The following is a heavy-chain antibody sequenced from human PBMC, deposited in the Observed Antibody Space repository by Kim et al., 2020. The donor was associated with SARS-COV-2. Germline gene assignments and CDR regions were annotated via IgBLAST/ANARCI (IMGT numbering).Heavy chain of an antibody. D-gene: IGHD3-9*01. CDR2: ISSGTGKP. J-gene: IGHJ4*02. V-gene: IGHV7-4-1*02. Sequence: ASVKVSCKASGYSFTTYAINWVRQAPQGLEWMGWISSGTGKPTYAQGFTGRFVFSLDTSVSTAYLQINSLKAEDTAVYYCARTNYFDWILNYWGQGTVVTVSS. CDR1: GYSFTTYA. CDR3: ARTNYFDWILNY.